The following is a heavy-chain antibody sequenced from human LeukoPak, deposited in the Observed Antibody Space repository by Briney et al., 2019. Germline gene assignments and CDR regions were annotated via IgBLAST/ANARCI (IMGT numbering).Heavy chain of an antibody. CDR2: ISSNGGST. CDR1: GFTFSSYA. CDR3: VKRSMDV. J-gene: IGHJ6*02. V-gene: IGHV3-64D*06. Sequence: ASVKVSCKASGFTFSSYAMHWVRQAPGKGLEYVSAISSNGGSTYYADSVKGRFTISRDNSKNTLYLQMSSLRAEDTAVYYCVKRSMDVWGQGTTVTVSS.